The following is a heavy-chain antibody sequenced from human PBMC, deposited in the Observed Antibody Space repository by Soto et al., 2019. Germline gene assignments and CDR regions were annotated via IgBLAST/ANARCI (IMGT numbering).Heavy chain of an antibody. V-gene: IGHV4-34*01. Sequence: SETLSLTCAVYGGSFSGYYWSWIRQPPGKGLEWIGEINHSGSTNYNPSLKSRVTISVDTSKNQFSLKLSSVTAADTAVYYCARDSGSKELRTAAAGRHDAFDIWGQGTMVTVSS. CDR3: ARDSGSKELRTAAAGRHDAFDI. CDR1: GGSFSGYY. D-gene: IGHD6-13*01. J-gene: IGHJ3*02. CDR2: INHSGST.